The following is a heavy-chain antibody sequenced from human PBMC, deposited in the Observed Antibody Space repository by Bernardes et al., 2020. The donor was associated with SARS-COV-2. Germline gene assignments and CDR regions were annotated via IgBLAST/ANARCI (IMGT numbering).Heavy chain of an antibody. D-gene: IGHD5-12*01. CDR1: GGPMRSYY. CDR3: ARLRGSGYFMNDY. Sequence: SETLSLTCTVSGGPMRSYYWSWIRQSPGKGLEWIGDILYTGDTGYNPSLKSRVTISIDTSKNRFSLELNSVTAADTAVYYCARLRGSGYFMNDYWGPGTLVTVSS. CDR2: ILYTGDT. V-gene: IGHV4-59*08. J-gene: IGHJ4*02.